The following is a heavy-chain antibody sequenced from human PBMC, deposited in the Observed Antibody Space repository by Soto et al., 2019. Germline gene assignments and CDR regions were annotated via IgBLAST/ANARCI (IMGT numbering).Heavy chain of an antibody. V-gene: IGHV4-38-2*01. J-gene: IGHJ5*02. CDR1: VYSSRSGYY. Sequence: SETLSLAGAVSVYSSRSGYYWGWLRQPPGKGLEWIGSIYHGVSTYYNPSLNSRVTLSIDMTNNHVSLILNSVTAADTAVYYCARVGPWVPYYYDSSPYTFENWFDRWGQGTLVTVSS. D-gene: IGHD3-22*01. CDR3: ARVGPWVPYYYDSSPYTFENWFDR. CDR2: IYHGVST.